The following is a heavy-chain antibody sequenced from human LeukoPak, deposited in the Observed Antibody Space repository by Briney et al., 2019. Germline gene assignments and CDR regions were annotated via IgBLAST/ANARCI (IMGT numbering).Heavy chain of an antibody. CDR1: GFAFSSYA. Sequence: GGSLRLSCAASGFAFSSYAMSWVRQAPGKELEWVSAISGSGDSTYYADSVKGRFTISRDNSKNTLYLQMNSLRAEDTAVYYCANFGCSSTSCLDYWGQGTLVTVSS. V-gene: IGHV3-23*01. J-gene: IGHJ4*02. D-gene: IGHD2-2*01. CDR2: ISGSGDST. CDR3: ANFGCSSTSCLDY.